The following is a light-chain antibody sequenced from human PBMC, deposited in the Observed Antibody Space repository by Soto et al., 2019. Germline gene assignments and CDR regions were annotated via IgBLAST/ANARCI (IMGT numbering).Light chain of an antibody. V-gene: IGLV2-8*01. Sequence: QSALTQPPSASASPGQSVTISCTGTSSDVGGFIYVSWFQHHPGKAPKLIIYEVSKRPSGVPDRFSGSKSGNTASLTVSGLQAEDEADYYCCSYTVSNTLVFGGGTKLTVL. CDR1: SSDVGGFIY. J-gene: IGLJ3*02. CDR2: EVS. CDR3: CSYTVSNTLV.